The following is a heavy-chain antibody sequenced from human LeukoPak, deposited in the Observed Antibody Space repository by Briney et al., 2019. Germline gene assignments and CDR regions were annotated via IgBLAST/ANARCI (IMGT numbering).Heavy chain of an antibody. D-gene: IGHD3-22*01. Sequence: SETLSLTCAVYGGSFSGYYWSWSRHPPGKGLEWIGEINHSGSTNYNPSLKSRVTISVDTSKNQFSLKLSSVTAADTAVYYCARVGAYYDRLHAFDIWGQGTMVTVSS. CDR1: GGSFSGYY. CDR3: ARVGAYYDRLHAFDI. V-gene: IGHV4-34*01. CDR2: INHSGST. J-gene: IGHJ3*02.